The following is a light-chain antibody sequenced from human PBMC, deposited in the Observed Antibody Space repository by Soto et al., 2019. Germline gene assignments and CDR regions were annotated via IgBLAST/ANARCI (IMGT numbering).Light chain of an antibody. CDR3: QKYNNWPPIT. CDR1: QSIGRN. Sequence: EIMMTQSPATLSVSPGERGTLSFRASQSIGRNLVWCQQKPGQAHRLLIYGAYTRATGIPDRFSGSGSGTEFTLTIRSLKSEDFAVYYCQKYNNWPPITLGQGTRLEIK. J-gene: IGKJ5*01. V-gene: IGKV3-15*01. CDR2: GAY.